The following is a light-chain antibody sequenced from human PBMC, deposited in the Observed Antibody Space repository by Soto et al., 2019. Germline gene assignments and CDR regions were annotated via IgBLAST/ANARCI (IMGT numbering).Light chain of an antibody. J-gene: IGLJ1*01. Sequence: QSVLTQPASVSGSPGQSITISCTGTSSDVGGYNYVSWYQQHPGKAPKLMIYDVSNRPSGVSNRFSGSKSGNTASLTISGLKDEEEADYYCSSYTSSSTYVLGTGPKVTV. V-gene: IGLV2-14*01. CDR2: DVS. CDR1: SSDVGGYNY. CDR3: SSYTSSSTYV.